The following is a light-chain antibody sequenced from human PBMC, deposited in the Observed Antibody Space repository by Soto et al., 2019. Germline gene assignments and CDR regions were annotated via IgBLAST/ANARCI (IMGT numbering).Light chain of an antibody. V-gene: IGLV8-61*01. J-gene: IGLJ2*01. CDR1: SGSVSTSYY. Sequence: QTVVTQEPSFSVSPGGTVTLTCGLSSGSVSTSYYPSWHQQTPGQAPRTLIYSTNTRSSGVPDRFSGSLLGNKAALTIAGAQADDESDYYCVLYMGSGISVFGGGTKLTVL. CDR2: STN. CDR3: VLYMGSGISV.